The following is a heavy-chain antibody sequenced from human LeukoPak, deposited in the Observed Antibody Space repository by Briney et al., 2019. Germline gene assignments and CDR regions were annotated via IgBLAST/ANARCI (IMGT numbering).Heavy chain of an antibody. CDR1: GGTFSSYT. D-gene: IGHD2-2*01. J-gene: IGHJ6*02. V-gene: IGHV1-69*04. CDR2: INPILGIA. CDR3: ARENLYCSSTSCPPGMDV. Sequence: SVKVSCKASGGTFSSYTISWVRQAPGQGLEWMGRINPILGIANYAQKFQGRVTITADKSTSTAYMELSSLRSEDTAVYYCARENLYCSSTSCPPGMDVWGQGTTVTVSS.